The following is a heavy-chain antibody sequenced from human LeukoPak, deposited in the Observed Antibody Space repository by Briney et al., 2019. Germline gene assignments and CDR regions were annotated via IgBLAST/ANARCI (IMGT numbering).Heavy chain of an antibody. CDR1: GGSISSYY. D-gene: IGHD6-13*01. V-gene: IGHV4-59*01. CDR2: IYYSGST. J-gene: IGHJ4*02. CDR3: ARTVAAAGLGYFDY. Sequence: SETLSLTCTVSGGSISSYYWSWIRQPPGKGLEWIGYIYYSGSTNYNPSLKSRVTISVDTPKNQFSLKLSSVTAADTAVYYCARTVAAAGLGYFDYWGQGVLVTVSS.